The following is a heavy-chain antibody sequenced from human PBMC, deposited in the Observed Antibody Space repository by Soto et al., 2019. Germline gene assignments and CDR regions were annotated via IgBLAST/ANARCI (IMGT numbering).Heavy chain of an antibody. CDR3: ARWREGQGYFFDS. Sequence: SETLSLTCSVSDGSISTIDPYWGWIRQPPGKGLEYIGIIHYTGTTYYSPSLESRVTILVDTSKSQFSLKLSSVTAADTAVYHCARWREGQGYFFDSWGQGALVTVSS. V-gene: IGHV4-39*01. CDR1: DGSISTIDPY. CDR2: IHYTGTT. D-gene: IGHD1-26*01. J-gene: IGHJ4*02.